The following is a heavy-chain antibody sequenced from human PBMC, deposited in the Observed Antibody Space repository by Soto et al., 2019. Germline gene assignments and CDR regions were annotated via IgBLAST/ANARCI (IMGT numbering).Heavy chain of an antibody. Sequence: SETLSLTCTVSGGSIRSYYWSWIRQPPGKGLEWIGYIYYSGSTSYNSSLKSRVTISVDTSKNQFSLKLSSVTAADTALYYCARHNYYAGEFDYWGQGTLVTVSS. CDR1: GGSIRSYY. CDR3: ARHNYYAGEFDY. D-gene: IGHD3-10*01. CDR2: IYYSGST. J-gene: IGHJ4*02. V-gene: IGHV4-59*08.